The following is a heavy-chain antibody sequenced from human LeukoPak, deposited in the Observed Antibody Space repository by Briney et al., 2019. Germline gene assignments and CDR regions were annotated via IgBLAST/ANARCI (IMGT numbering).Heavy chain of an antibody. J-gene: IGHJ4*02. CDR2: TSAYNGNT. D-gene: IGHD3-22*01. CDR1: GYTFTSYG. V-gene: IGHV1-18*01. CDR3: ARHPPPTYYYDSSGYYYFDY. Sequence: ASVKVSCKASGYTFTSYGISWVRQAPGQGLEWVGWTSAYNGNTNYAQKLQGRVTMTTDTSTSTAYMELRSLRSDDTAVYYCARHPPPTYYYDSSGYYYFDYWGRGTLVTVSS.